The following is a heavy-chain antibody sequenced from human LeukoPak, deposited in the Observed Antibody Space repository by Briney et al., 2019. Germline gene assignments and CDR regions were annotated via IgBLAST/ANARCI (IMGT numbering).Heavy chain of an antibody. J-gene: IGHJ4*02. D-gene: IGHD2-2*01. Sequence: GGSLRLSCAASGFTFSSYAMSWVRQAPGKGLEWVSAISGSGGSTYYADSVKGRFTISRDSSKKTLYLQMNSLRAEDTAVYYCAKSGRDIVVLPAAYDSWGQGTLVTVSS. V-gene: IGHV3-23*01. CDR2: ISGSGGST. CDR3: AKSGRDIVVLPAAYDS. CDR1: GFTFSSYA.